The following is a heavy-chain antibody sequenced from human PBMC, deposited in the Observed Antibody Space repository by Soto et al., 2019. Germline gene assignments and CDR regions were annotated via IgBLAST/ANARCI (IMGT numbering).Heavy chain of an antibody. CDR2: SGST. V-gene: IGHV4-59*11. CDR3: ARASHLDY. CDR1: GGSISGHY. J-gene: IGHJ4*02. Sequence: PSETLSLTCTVSGGSISGHYWSWIRQPPGKGLEWIGYSGSTNYNPSLKSRVTISEDTSKNQFSLKLSSVTAADTAVYYCARASHLDYWGQGTPVTVSS.